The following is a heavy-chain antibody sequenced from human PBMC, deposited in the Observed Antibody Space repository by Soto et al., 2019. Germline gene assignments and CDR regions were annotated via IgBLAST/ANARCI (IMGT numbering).Heavy chain of an antibody. V-gene: IGHV3-30-3*01. CDR2: ISYDGSNK. CDR1: GFTFSSYA. CDR3: ARSSEETYYYDSSGYYYPFDYFQH. D-gene: IGHD3-22*01. J-gene: IGHJ1*01. Sequence: PGGSLRLSCAASGFTFSSYAMHWVRQAPGKGLEWVAVISYDGSNKYYADSVKGRFTISRDNSKNTLYLQMNSLRAEDTAVYYCARSSEETYYYDSSGYYYPFDYFQHWGQGTLVTVSS.